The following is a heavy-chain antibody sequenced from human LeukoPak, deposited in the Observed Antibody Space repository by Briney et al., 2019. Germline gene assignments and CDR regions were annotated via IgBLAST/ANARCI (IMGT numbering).Heavy chain of an antibody. Sequence: SETLSLTCTVSGGSITSSSYYWGWIRQPPGKGLEWIGSIYFSGSTYHNPSLKSRVTISVDTSKNQLSLKLSSVTAADTAVYYCARSQFSGNWFDPWGQGTLVTVSS. J-gene: IGHJ5*02. CDR2: IYFSGST. V-gene: IGHV4-39*07. CDR3: ARSQFSGNWFDP. CDR1: GGSITSSSYY.